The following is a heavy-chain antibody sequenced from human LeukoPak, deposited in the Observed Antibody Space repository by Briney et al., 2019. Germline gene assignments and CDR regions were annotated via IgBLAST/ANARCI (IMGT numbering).Heavy chain of an antibody. CDR1: GYTFSAYC. CDR3: ARKQWELDY. D-gene: IGHD1-26*01. V-gene: IGHV1-18*01. Sequence: GASVKVSCKASGYTFSAYCMHWVRQAPGQGLEWMGWISGYNGNTNYAQKLQGRVTMTTDTSTSTAYMELRSLRSDDTAVYYCARKQWELDYWGQGTLVTVSS. CDR2: ISGYNGNT. J-gene: IGHJ4*02.